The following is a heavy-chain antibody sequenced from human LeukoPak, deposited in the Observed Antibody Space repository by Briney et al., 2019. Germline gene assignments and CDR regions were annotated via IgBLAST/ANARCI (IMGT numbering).Heavy chain of an antibody. CDR2: IWYDGNNK. Sequence: QPGGSLRLSCAASGFSFSSYGMHWVRQAPGKGLEWVAVIWYDGNNKYYADSVKGRFTISRDNSKNTLHLKMNSLRAEDTALYYCARDRYYGSENYYYYHHMDVWGTGTTVTVSS. V-gene: IGHV3-33*01. CDR1: GFSFSSYG. CDR3: ARDRYYGSENYYYYHHMDV. D-gene: IGHD3-10*01. J-gene: IGHJ6*03.